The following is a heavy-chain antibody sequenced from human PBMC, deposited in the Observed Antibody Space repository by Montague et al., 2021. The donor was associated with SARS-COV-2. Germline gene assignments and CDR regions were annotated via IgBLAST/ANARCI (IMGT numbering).Heavy chain of an antibody. CDR1: GSTFSDYY. CDR3: ARDPTKWELGYAFDI. V-gene: IGHV3-11*01. D-gene: IGHD1-26*01. CDR2: ISSSGRTI. Sequence: SLRLSCAASGSTFSDYYMSWIRQAPGKGLEWVSYISSSGRTIYNADSVKGRFTISRDNAKNSMYLQMNSLRAEDTAVYYCARDPTKWELGYAFDIWGQGTMVTVSS. J-gene: IGHJ3*02.